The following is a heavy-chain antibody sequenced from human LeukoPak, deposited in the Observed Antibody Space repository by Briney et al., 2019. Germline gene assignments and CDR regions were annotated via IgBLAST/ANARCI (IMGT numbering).Heavy chain of an antibody. V-gene: IGHV3-30*03. CDR2: ISYDGSNK. Sequence: GRSLRLSCAASGFTFSSYGMHWVRQAPGKGLEWVAVISYDGSNKYYADSVKGRFTISRDNSKNTLYLQMNSLRAEDTAVYYCARDEDDLNFDYWGQGTLVTVSS. D-gene: IGHD3-3*01. CDR3: ARDEDDLNFDY. CDR1: GFTFSSYG. J-gene: IGHJ4*02.